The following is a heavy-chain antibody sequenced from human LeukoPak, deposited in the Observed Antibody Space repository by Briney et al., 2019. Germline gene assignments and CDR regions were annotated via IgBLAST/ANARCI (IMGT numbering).Heavy chain of an antibody. V-gene: IGHV3-30*18. D-gene: IGHD1-1*01. CDR3: AKAQDRWNDVRGFDY. J-gene: IGHJ4*02. Sequence: GGSLRLSCAASGFTFSSYGMHWGRQAPGKGLEWVSVRSYDGSNKYYADSAKGRFTISRDNSKNTLYLQMNSLRAEDTAVYYCAKAQDRWNDVRGFDYWGQGTLVTVSS. CDR2: RSYDGSNK. CDR1: GFTFSSYG.